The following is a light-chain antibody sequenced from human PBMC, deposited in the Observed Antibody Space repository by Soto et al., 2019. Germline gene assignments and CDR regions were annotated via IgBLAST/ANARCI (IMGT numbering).Light chain of an antibody. CDR1: IY. CDR2: GNN. J-gene: IGLJ1*01. V-gene: IGLV1-40*01. Sequence: QSALTHPRSVSGSPGQSVTISCTGTIYVSWYQKHPDKAPKLVLYGNNIRPSGVPDRFSGSRSGSSASLAITGLQAEDEADYYCQSYDSSLTGSVFGTGTKVTVL. CDR3: QSYDSSLTGSV.